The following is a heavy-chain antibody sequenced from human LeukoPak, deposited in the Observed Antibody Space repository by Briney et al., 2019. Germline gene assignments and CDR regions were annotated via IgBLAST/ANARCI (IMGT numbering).Heavy chain of an antibody. J-gene: IGHJ5*02. CDR1: GWSFNGYY. CDR2: IERWRDS. Sequence: SETLSLTCAVYGWSFNGYYWNWIRQPPGKGLEWLGEIERWRDSNYNPSLTSPVTISVDTSKNQFSLRLTSMIAADTAIYYCARGQVPAARGYNWFDPWGQGTLVRVSS. CDR3: ARGQVPAARGYNWFDP. D-gene: IGHD2-2*01. V-gene: IGHV4-34*01.